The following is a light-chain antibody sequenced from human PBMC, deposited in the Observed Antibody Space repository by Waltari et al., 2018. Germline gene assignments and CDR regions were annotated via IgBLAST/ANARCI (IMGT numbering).Light chain of an antibody. CDR2: EVS. V-gene: IGLV2-8*01. CDR1: SSDVGGYNY. J-gene: IGLJ2*01. CDR3: SSYAGRNTL. Sequence: QSALTQPPSASGAPGQSVTISCTGTSSDVGGYNYVSWHQQHPGKAPKLLIYEVSKRPSGVPNRFSGSKAGNTASLTVSGLQAEDEGDYYCSSYAGRNTLFGGGTKLTVL.